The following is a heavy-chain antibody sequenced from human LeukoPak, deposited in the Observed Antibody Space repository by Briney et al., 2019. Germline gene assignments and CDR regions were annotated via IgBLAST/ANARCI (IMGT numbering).Heavy chain of an antibody. Sequence: ASVMVSCKASGYTFTSYAMNWVRQAPGQGLEWMGWINTNTGNPTYAQGFTGRFVFSLDTSVSTAYLQISSLKAEDTAVYYCARSGVRIAVAGTFDYWGQGTLVTVSS. CDR2: INTNTGNP. D-gene: IGHD6-19*01. CDR1: GYTFTSYA. CDR3: ARSGVRIAVAGTFDY. V-gene: IGHV7-4-1*02. J-gene: IGHJ4*02.